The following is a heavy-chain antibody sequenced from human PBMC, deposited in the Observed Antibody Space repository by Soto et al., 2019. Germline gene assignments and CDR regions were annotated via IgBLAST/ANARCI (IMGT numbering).Heavy chain of an antibody. Sequence: SETLSLTCAVYGGSFSGYYWSWIRQPPGKGLEWIGEINHSGSTNYNPSLKGRVTISVDTSKNQFSLKLSSVTAADTAVYYCASRDYDILTVRFDPWGQGTLVTVSS. V-gene: IGHV4-34*01. CDR2: INHSGST. CDR1: GGSFSGYY. J-gene: IGHJ5*02. CDR3: ASRDYDILTVRFDP. D-gene: IGHD3-9*01.